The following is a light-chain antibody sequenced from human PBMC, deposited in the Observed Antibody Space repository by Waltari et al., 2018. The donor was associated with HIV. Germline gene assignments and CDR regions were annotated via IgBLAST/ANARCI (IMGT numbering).Light chain of an antibody. V-gene: IGLV2-14*01. Sequence: HSALTQPASVSASPGQSITISCTGTGGAFDISNLISWYQQRPGKVPKVILYEVISRPSGVSDRFSGSKYGNTASLTISGLQAEDEADYYCASYTSNATLLFGGGTKVTVL. J-gene: IGLJ3*02. CDR2: EVI. CDR3: ASYTSNATLL. CDR1: GGAFDISNL.